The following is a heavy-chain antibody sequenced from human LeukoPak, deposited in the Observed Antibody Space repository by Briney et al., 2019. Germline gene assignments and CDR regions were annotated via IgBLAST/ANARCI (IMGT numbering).Heavy chain of an antibody. CDR2: IGAYNGNT. D-gene: IGHD3-3*01. Sequence: ASVKVSCKASGYTFTSYGISWVRQAPGQGLEWMGWIGAYNGNTNYAQKLQGRVTMTTDTSTSTAYMELRSLRSDDTAVYYCARDSWSGYSRNAFDIWGQGTMVTVSS. CDR3: ARDSWSGYSRNAFDI. CDR1: GYTFTSYG. J-gene: IGHJ3*02. V-gene: IGHV1-18*01.